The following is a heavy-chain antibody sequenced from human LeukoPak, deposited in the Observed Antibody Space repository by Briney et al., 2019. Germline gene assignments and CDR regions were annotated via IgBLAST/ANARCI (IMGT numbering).Heavy chain of an antibody. V-gene: IGHV1-3*01. J-gene: IGHJ6*02. CDR3: ASISSGYYGGYYGMDV. CDR2: INGGNGNT. Sequence: ASVKVSCKASGYTFTTYAMHWVRQAPGQRLEWMGWINGGNGNTKYSQKFQGRVTITRDTSASKAYMELSSLRSEDTAIYYCASISSGYYGGYYGMDVWGQGTTVTVSS. CDR1: GYTFTTYA. D-gene: IGHD3-22*01.